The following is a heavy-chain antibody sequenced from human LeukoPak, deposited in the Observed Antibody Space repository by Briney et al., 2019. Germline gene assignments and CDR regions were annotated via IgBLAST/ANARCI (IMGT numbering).Heavy chain of an antibody. Sequence: AASVKVSCTASGGTFSSYAISWVRQAPGQGLEWMGGIIPIFGTANYAQKFQGRVTITADESTSTAYMELSSLRSEDTAVYYCARDLHSPYYYDSSGYYPFGYWGQGTLVTVSS. V-gene: IGHV1-69*13. CDR1: GGTFSSYA. D-gene: IGHD3-22*01. J-gene: IGHJ4*02. CDR3: ARDLHSPYYYDSSGYYPFGY. CDR2: IIPIFGTA.